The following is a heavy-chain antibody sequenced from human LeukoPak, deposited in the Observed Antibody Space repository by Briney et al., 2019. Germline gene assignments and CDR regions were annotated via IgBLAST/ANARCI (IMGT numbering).Heavy chain of an antibody. Sequence: GGSLRLSCAASGFTFSSYSMNWVRQAPGKGLEWVSSISSSSSYIYYADSVKGRFTISRDNAKNSLYLQMNSLRAEDTAIYYCAKDISGSYTRGFDYWGQGTLVTVSS. D-gene: IGHD1-26*01. V-gene: IGHV3-21*04. J-gene: IGHJ4*02. CDR2: ISSSSSYI. CDR3: AKDISGSYTRGFDY. CDR1: GFTFSSYS.